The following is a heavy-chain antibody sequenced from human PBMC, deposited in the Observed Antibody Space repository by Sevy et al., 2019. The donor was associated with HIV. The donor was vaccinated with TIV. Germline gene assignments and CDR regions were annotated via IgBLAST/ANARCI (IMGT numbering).Heavy chain of an antibody. CDR2: ISSSSSYI. D-gene: IGHD2-15*01. Sequence: GGSLRLSCAASGFTFSSYSMNWVRQAPGKGLEWVSSISSSSSYIYYADSVKGRFTISRDNAKNSLYLQMNSLGAEDTAVYYCARDLVVAGSWYFDYWGQGTLVTVSS. J-gene: IGHJ4*02. CDR1: GFTFSSYS. V-gene: IGHV3-21*01. CDR3: ARDLVVAGSWYFDY.